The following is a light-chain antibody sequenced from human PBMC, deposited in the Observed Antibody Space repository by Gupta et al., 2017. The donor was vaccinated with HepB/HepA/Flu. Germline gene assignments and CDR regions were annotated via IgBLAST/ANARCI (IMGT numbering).Light chain of an antibody. Sequence: DIQMTQSPSTLSASVGDRVTITCRASQNISRWLAWYQQKPGKAPNILIQKASISESGGPSTFSGSGSGTEFTLTIASLQPHDCATYFCQQDSEDPCTCGQGTKLEIK. J-gene: IGKJ2*02. V-gene: IGKV1-5*03. CDR1: QNISRW. CDR3: QQDSEDPCT. CDR2: KAS.